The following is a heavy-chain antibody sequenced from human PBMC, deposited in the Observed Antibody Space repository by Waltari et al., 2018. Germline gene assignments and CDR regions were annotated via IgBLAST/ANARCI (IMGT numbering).Heavy chain of an antibody. D-gene: IGHD1-26*01. J-gene: IGHJ6*02. Sequence: QVQLVQSGAEVKKPGSSVKVSCKASGGTLRSYVISWVRQAPGQGLEWMGGIIPMYGTTNYAQKCQGRGTITADEATSTFYMELSSLRVEDTATYYCARVRKQWELLVTSSGYSAMDVWGQGTTVTVSS. CDR1: GGTLRSYV. CDR2: IIPMYGTT. V-gene: IGHV1-69*01. CDR3: ARVRKQWELLVTSSGYSAMDV.